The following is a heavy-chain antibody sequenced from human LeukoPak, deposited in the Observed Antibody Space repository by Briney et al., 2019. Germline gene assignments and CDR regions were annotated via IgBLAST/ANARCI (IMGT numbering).Heavy chain of an antibody. CDR3: ARAVVVITVSTAFDI. CDR2: IIPIFGTA. D-gene: IGHD3-22*01. Sequence: SVKVSCKASGGTFISYAISWVRQAPGQGLEWMGGIIPIFGTANYAQKFQGRVTITADESTSTAYMELSSVTAADTAVYYCARAVVVITVSTAFDIWGQGTMVTVSS. CDR1: GGTFISYA. J-gene: IGHJ3*02. V-gene: IGHV1-69*13.